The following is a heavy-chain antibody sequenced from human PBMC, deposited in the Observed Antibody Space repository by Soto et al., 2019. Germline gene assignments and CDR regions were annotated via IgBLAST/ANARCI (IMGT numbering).Heavy chain of an antibody. CDR1: GYTFTGYY. CDR2: INPNSGGT. CDR3: ARARRYCSRTSSYNDAFDI. V-gene: IGHV1-2*04. Sequence: ASVKVSCKASGYTFTGYYMHWVRQAPGQGLEWMGWINPNSGGTNYAQKFQGWVTMTRDTSISTAYMELSRLRSDDTAVYYWARARRYCSRTSSYNDAFDIWGQGTMVTVSS. J-gene: IGHJ3*02. D-gene: IGHD2-2*02.